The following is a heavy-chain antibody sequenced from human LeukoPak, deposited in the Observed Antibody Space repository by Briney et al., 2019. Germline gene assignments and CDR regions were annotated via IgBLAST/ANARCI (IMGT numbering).Heavy chain of an antibody. J-gene: IGHJ3*02. Sequence: GASVKVSCKASGYTFTSYGISWVRQAPGQGLEWMGWISAYNGNTNYAQKLQGRVTMTTDTSTSTAYMELRSLRSDDTAVYYCARDEPQYYDILTGYPDAFDIWGQGTMVTVSS. CDR2: ISAYNGNT. D-gene: IGHD3-9*01. CDR1: GYTFTSYG. CDR3: ARDEPQYYDILTGYPDAFDI. V-gene: IGHV1-18*04.